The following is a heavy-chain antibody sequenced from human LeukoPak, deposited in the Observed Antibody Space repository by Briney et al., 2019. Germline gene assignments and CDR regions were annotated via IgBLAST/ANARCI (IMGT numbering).Heavy chain of an antibody. CDR2: ISAYNGNT. V-gene: IGHV1-18*01. J-gene: IGHJ5*02. CDR1: GYTFTSYG. CDR3: ARAQEAPYDILTGYYNT. Sequence: ASVKVSCKASGYTFTSYGISWVRQAPGQGLEWMGWISAYNGNTNYAQKLQGRVTMTTDTSTSTAYMELRSLRSDDTAVYYCARAQEAPYDILTGYYNTWGQGTLVTVSS. D-gene: IGHD3-9*01.